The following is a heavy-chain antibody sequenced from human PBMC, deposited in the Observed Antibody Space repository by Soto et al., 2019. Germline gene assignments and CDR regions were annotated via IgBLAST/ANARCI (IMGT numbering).Heavy chain of an antibody. Sequence: EVQLVESGGGLVKPGGSPRLSCAASGFTFSNAWMSWVRQAPGKGLEWVGRIKSKTDGGTTHYAAPVKGRFTISRDDSKNTLYLQMNSLNTEDTAVYYWTTDSLVSRFLEWAFDPWGQGTLVTVSS. CDR2: IKSKTDGGTT. CDR1: GFTFSNAW. CDR3: TTDSLVSRFLEWAFDP. D-gene: IGHD3-3*01. J-gene: IGHJ5*02. V-gene: IGHV3-15*01.